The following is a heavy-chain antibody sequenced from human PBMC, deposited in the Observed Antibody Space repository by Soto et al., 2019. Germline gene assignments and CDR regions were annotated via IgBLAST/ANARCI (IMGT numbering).Heavy chain of an antibody. V-gene: IGHV1-18*01. J-gene: IGHJ4*02. CDR3: ARAEDDYIWGSYRPYYFDY. CDR2: SSAYNGNT. CDR1: GYTFTSYG. D-gene: IGHD3-16*02. Sequence: QVQLVQSGAEVKKPGASVKVSCKASGYTFTSYGISWVRQAPGQGLECMGWSSAYNGNTNYAQKLQGRVTMTTDTSTSTDYMELRRLRSDDTAVYYCARAEDDYIWGSYRPYYFDYWGQGTLVNVSS.